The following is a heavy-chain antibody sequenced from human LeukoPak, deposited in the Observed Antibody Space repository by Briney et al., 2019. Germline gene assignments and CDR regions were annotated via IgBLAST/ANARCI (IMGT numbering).Heavy chain of an antibody. V-gene: IGHV1-69*13. J-gene: IGHJ4*02. CDR1: GGTFSSYA. CDR2: IIPIFGTA. D-gene: IGHD3-16*01. Sequence: ASVKVSCKASGGTFSSYAISWVRQAPGQGLEWMGGIIPIFGTANYAQKFQGRVTITADESTSTAYMELSSLRSEDTAVYYCARAPWGEAGFFDYWGQGTLVTVSS. CDR3: ARAPWGEAGFFDY.